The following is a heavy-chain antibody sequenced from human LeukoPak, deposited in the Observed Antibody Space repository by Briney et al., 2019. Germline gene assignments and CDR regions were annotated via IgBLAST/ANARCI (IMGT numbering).Heavy chain of an antibody. Sequence: GASVKVSCKASGYTFTAYYIQWVRLAPGQGLEWMGIINPSGGSTSYAQKFQGRVTMTRDTSTSTVYMELSSLRSEDTAVYYCAREKRSGRIPVVDYWGQGTLVTVSS. D-gene: IGHD1-26*01. CDR1: GYTFTAYY. V-gene: IGHV1-46*01. CDR2: INPSGGST. J-gene: IGHJ4*02. CDR3: AREKRSGRIPVVDY.